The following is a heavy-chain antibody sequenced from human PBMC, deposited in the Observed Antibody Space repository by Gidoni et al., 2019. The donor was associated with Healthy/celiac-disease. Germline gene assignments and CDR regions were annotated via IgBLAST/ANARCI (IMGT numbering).Heavy chain of an antibody. V-gene: IGHV1-69*01. D-gene: IGHD3-22*01. CDR2: IIPIFGTA. Sequence: QVQLVQSGAEVKKPGSSVKVSCKASGGTFTSYAISWVRQAPGQGLEWMGGIIPIFGTANYAQKFQGRVTITADESTSTAYMELSSLRSEDTAVYYCARGGYYDSSGYFYYYGMDVWGQGTTVTVSS. CDR3: ARGGYYDSSGYFYYYGMDV. CDR1: GGTFTSYA. J-gene: IGHJ6*02.